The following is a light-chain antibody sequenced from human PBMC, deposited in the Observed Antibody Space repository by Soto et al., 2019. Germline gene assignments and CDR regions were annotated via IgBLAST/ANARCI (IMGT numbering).Light chain of an antibody. J-gene: IGLJ1*01. Sequence: HSVLTQPASVSGSPGQSITISCTGTSSDVGSYDLVSCYQQHPGKAPKLIIYEGSKRPSGVSNRFSGSKSGNTASLTISGLQAEDEADYYCCSYAGSGTYVFGTGTKVTVL. CDR2: EGS. V-gene: IGLV2-23*01. CDR3: CSYAGSGTYV. CDR1: SSDVGSYDL.